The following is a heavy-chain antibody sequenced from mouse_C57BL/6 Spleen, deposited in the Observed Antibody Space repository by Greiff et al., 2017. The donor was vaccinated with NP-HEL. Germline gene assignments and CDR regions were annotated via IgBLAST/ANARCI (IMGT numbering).Heavy chain of an antibody. CDR3: ARRYYGSSRGFAY. CDR1: GYSFTGYY. CDR2: INPRTGGT. V-gene: IGHV1-42*01. Sequence: VQLQQSGPELVKPGASVKISCKASGYSFTGYYMNWVKQSPEKSLEWIGEINPRTGGTTYNQKFKAKATLTVDKSSSTAYMQLKSLTSEDSAVYYCARRYYGSSRGFAYWGQGTLVTVSA. D-gene: IGHD1-1*01. J-gene: IGHJ3*01.